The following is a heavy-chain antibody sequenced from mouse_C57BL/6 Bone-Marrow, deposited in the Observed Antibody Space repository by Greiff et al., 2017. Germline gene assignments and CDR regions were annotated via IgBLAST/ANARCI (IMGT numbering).Heavy chain of an antibody. D-gene: IGHD3-2*02. Sequence: EVKLVESGGGLVQPGESLKLSCESNEYEFPSHDMSWVRKTPEKRLELVAAINSDGGSTYYPDTMERRFIISRDNTKKTLYLQMSSLRAEDTALYYCARLGAQAFYYAMDYWGQETSVTVSS. CDR1: EYEFPSHD. J-gene: IGHJ4*01. V-gene: IGHV5-2*03. CDR3: ARLGAQAFYYAMDY. CDR2: INSDGGST.